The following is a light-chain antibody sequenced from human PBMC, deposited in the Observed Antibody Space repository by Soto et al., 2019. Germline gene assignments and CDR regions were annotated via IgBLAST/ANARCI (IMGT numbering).Light chain of an antibody. CDR3: HQYGNSLST. V-gene: IGKV3-20*01. J-gene: IGKJ1*01. Sequence: EIVLTQSPGTLSLSPGEGATLSCRASQSVSSKYLAWYQLKPGQAPRLLIYSTSSRATGIPDRFIGYGSGTDFALTIPSLEPEDFALYYCHQYGNSLSTFGQGTKVEIK. CDR2: STS. CDR1: QSVSSKY.